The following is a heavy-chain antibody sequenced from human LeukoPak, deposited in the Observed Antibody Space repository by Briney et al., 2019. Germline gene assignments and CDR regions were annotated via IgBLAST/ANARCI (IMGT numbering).Heavy chain of an antibody. Sequence: SETLSLTCAVYGGSFSGYYWSWIRQPPGKGLEWIGEINHSGSTNYNPSLKSRVTISVDTSKNQFSLKLSSVTAADTAVYYCARDRSRMVRGVPYFDYWGQGTLVTVSS. CDR3: ARDRSRMVRGVPYFDY. J-gene: IGHJ4*02. D-gene: IGHD3-10*01. CDR1: GGSFSGYY. CDR2: INHSGST. V-gene: IGHV4-34*01.